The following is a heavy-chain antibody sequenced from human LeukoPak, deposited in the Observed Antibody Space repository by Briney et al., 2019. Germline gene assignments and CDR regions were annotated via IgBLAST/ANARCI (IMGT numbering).Heavy chain of an antibody. J-gene: IGHJ4*02. D-gene: IGHD3-22*01. Sequence: GGSLRLSCTASGFTFGDYAMSWSRQAPGKGLEWVGFIRSKAYGGTTEYAASVKGRFTISRDDSKSIAYLQMNSLKTEDTAVYYCTRGGYYDSSGKDYDYWGQGTLVTVSS. V-gene: IGHV3-49*03. CDR2: IRSKAYGGTT. CDR1: GFTFGDYA. CDR3: TRGGYYDSSGKDYDY.